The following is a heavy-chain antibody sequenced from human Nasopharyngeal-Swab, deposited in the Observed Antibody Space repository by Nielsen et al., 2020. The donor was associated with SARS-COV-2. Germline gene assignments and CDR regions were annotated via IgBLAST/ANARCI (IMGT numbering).Heavy chain of an antibody. CDR2: MYHGGST. CDR3: PRGEGGYNYDSFYFDY. CDR1: GYSISNGYY. D-gene: IGHD5-18*01. V-gene: IGHV4-38-2*02. Sequence: SETLSLTCTVSGYSISNGYYWGWVRQPPGKGLEWIGSMYHGGSTYYNPSHKSRVTISVDTSKNQFSLRLSSVTAADTAIYYCPRGEGGYNYDSFYFDYWGQGTLVTVSS. J-gene: IGHJ4*02.